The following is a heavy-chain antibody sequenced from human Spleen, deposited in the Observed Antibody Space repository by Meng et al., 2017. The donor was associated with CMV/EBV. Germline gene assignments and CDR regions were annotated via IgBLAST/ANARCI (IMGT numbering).Heavy chain of an antibody. D-gene: IGHD4-17*01. J-gene: IGHJ4*02. CDR3: AKGVYGDYSPVDF. CDR2: ISGSGGST. Sequence: GESLKISCAASGFTFSSYGMHWVRQAPGKGLEWVSAISGSGGSTYSADSEKGRFTISRDNSKNTLYLQVNSLRAEDTAVYFCAKGVYGDYSPVDFWGQGTLVTVSS. V-gene: IGHV3-23*01. CDR1: GFTFSSYG.